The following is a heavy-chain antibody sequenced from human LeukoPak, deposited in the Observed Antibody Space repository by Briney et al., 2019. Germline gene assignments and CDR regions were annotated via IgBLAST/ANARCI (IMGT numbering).Heavy chain of an antibody. D-gene: IGHD2-2*01. CDR3: ARESHAGYCSSTSCSEAFDI. V-gene: IGHV4-59*01. CDR2: IYYSGST. CDR1: GDSISSYY. J-gene: IGHJ3*02. Sequence: SETLSLTCSVSGDSISSYYWSWIRQPPGKGLEWIGYIYYSGSTNYNPSLKSRVTISVDTSKNQFSLKLTSVTAADTAVYYCARESHAGYCSSTSCSEAFDIWGQGTMVTVSS.